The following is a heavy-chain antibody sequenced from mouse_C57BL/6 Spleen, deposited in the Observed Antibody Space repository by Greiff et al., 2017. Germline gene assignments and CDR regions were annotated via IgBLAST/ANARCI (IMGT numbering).Heavy chain of an antibody. J-gene: IGHJ1*03. CDR3: AIYYDRDWYFDV. D-gene: IGHD2-4*01. V-gene: IGHV1-69*01. CDR1: GYTFTSYW. Sequence: VQLQQPGAELVMPGASVKLSCKASGYTFTSYWLHWVKQRPGQGLEWIGEIDPSDSYTNYNQQINGQSTLTVDKASSTAYMQLSSQTSEDSAVYYCAIYYDRDWYFDVGGTGTTVTVSS. CDR2: IDPSDSYT.